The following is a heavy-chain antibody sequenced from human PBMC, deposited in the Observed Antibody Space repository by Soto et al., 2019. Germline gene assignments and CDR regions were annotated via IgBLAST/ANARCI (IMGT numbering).Heavy chain of an antibody. CDR1: GYTFTSYG. J-gene: IGHJ4*02. V-gene: IGHV1-18*01. CDR2: ISAYNGNT. Sequence: ASVKVSCKASGYTFTSYGISWVRQAPGQGLEWMGRISAYNGNTNYAQKFQGRVTITTDTSTSTAYMELSSLRSEDTAVYYCAAGDSSGYYPPDYWGQGTLVTVS. CDR3: AAGDSSGYYPPDY. D-gene: IGHD3-22*01.